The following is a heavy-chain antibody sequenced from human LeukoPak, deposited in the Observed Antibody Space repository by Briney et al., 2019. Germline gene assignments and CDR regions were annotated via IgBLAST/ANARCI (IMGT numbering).Heavy chain of an antibody. CDR2: IYHSGST. V-gene: IGHV4-59*01. J-gene: IGHJ2*01. Sequence: SETLSLTCSVSGGSISGYYWSWIRQPPGKGLEWIGYIYHSGSTNYNPSLTSRVTISRDTSKNQSSLRLSSVTAADTAVYYCARDPYSYGPYWYFDLWGRGILVTVSS. CDR3: ARDPYSYGPYWYFDL. D-gene: IGHD5-18*01. CDR1: GGSISGYY.